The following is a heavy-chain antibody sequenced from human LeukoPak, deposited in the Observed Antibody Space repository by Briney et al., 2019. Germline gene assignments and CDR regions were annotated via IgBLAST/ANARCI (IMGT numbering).Heavy chain of an antibody. J-gene: IGHJ4*02. V-gene: IGHV3-30*18. D-gene: IGHD6-19*01. CDR3: AKDPGSSGWYGGSRFDY. CDR2: ISYDGSNK. Sequence: GGSLRLSCAASGFTFSSYGMHWVRQAPGKGLEWVAVISYDGSNKYYADSAKGRFTISRDNSKNTLYLQMNSLRAEDTAVYYCAKDPGSSGWYGGSRFDYWGQGTLVTVSS. CDR1: GFTFSSYG.